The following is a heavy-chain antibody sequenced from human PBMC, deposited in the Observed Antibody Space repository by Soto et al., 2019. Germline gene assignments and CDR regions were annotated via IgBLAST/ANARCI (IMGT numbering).Heavy chain of an antibody. V-gene: IGHV4-4*07. Sequence: QVELQESGPGLVKPSETLSLTCSVSGASIKSNYWSWIRQPAGTGLEWIGRIYSTGATNYNPSLKSRVIMSVDTSKNQFSLSLSSVIAADTAVYYCARTAVASTPYFDYWGQGSLVTVSS. CDR1: GASIKSNY. D-gene: IGHD2-15*01. CDR3: ARTAVASTPYFDY. CDR2: IYSTGAT. J-gene: IGHJ4*02.